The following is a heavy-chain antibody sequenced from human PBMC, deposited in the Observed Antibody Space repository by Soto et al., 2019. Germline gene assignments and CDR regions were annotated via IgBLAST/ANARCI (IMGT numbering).Heavy chain of an antibody. D-gene: IGHD2-2*01. CDR3: ARGVVPVYYYGMDV. CDR2: INPNSGGT. V-gene: IGHV1-2*04. Sequence: GASVKVSCKASGYTFTGYYMHWVRQAPGQGLEWMGWINPNSGGTNYAQKFQGWVTMTRDTSISTAYMEPSRLRSDDTAVYYCARGVVPVYYYGMDVWGQGTTVTVSS. CDR1: GYTFTGYY. J-gene: IGHJ6*02.